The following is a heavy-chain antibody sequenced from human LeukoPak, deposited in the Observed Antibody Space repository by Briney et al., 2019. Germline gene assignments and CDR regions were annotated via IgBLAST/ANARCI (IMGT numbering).Heavy chain of an antibody. CDR3: ARAQCSSTSCPTLYYYYGMDV. D-gene: IGHD2-2*01. Sequence: GASVKVSCKASGYTFTSYDISWVRQATGQGLEWMGWMNPNSGNAGYAQRFQGRVTMTRNNSISTAYMELTSLRSEDTAVYYCARAQCSSTSCPTLYYYYGMDVWGQGTTVTVSS. J-gene: IGHJ6*02. CDR1: GYTFTSYD. V-gene: IGHV1-8*01. CDR2: MNPNSGNA.